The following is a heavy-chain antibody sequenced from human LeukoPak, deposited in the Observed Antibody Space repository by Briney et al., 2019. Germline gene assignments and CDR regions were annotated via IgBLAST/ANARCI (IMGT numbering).Heavy chain of an antibody. D-gene: IGHD2-2*01. CDR1: GFTFTSYN. Sequence: GGSLRLSCAASGFTFTSYNLNWVRQAPGKGLEWIAYITTSSSTQYYADSVRGRFTISRDNAKHSLYLQMNSLRAEDTAVYYCARDLTPTDTIVVVPAAIFSAFDIWGQGTMVTVSS. J-gene: IGHJ3*02. V-gene: IGHV3-48*04. CDR3: ARDLTPTDTIVVVPAAIFSAFDI. CDR2: ITTSSSTQ.